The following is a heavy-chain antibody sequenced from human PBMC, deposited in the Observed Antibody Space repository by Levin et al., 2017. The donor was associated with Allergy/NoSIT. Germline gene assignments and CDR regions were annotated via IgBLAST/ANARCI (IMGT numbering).Heavy chain of an antibody. D-gene: IGHD2-15*01. CDR1: GFTFDDYT. Sequence: GGSLRLSCEASGFTFDDYTMHWVRQAPGKGLEWVSLINWDGGSTYYADSVKGRFTISRDNSKDSLYLQMNSLTTEDTALYYCAKEEGSRSWSPYYGMDVWGQGTTVTVSS. CDR3: AKEEGSRSWSPYYGMDV. J-gene: IGHJ6*02. V-gene: IGHV3-43*01. CDR2: INWDGGST.